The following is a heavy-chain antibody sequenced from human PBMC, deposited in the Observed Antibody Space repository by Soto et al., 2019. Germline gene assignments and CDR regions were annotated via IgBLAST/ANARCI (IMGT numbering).Heavy chain of an antibody. CDR3: TTSHP. V-gene: IGHV3-15*07. CDR2: IKTKAEGEAT. CDR1: GFTFGDFF. J-gene: IGHJ5*02. Sequence: GGSLRLSCAASGFTFGDFFMNWVRQAPGKGLEWVGRIKTKAEGEATEYAAPVKGRFTISRDDSRNMLFLQMNSLKTEDTAVYYCTTSHPWGQGTLVTVSS.